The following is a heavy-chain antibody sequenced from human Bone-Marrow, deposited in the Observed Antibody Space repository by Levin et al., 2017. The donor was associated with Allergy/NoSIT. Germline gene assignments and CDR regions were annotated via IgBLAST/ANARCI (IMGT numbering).Heavy chain of an antibody. V-gene: IGHV3-33*01. D-gene: IGHD1-1*01. J-gene: IGHJ1*01. CDR1: SFSFSNYG. CDR2: MWYHGDDK. Sequence: SCAASSFSFSNYGMHWVRQAPGKGLEWVAVMWYHGDDKYYADSVKGRFTISRDNSKNTLYLQMNGLRAEDTAVYYCATGTVATTYWGQGTLVTVSS. CDR3: ATGTVATTY.